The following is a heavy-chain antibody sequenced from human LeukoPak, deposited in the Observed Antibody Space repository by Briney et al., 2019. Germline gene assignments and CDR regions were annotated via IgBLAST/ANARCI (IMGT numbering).Heavy chain of an antibody. CDR1: GYTFTAYY. Sequence: ASVKVSCKASGYTFTAYYIHWVRQAPGQGLEWVGWINPHSGGSNFAQRFQGRVTMTRDTSISTAYMELNRLRSDDTAIYYSATQYLRVFDYWGQGTLVTVSS. CDR2: INPHSGGS. J-gene: IGHJ4*02. D-gene: IGHD2/OR15-2a*01. CDR3: ATQYLRVFDY. V-gene: IGHV1-2*02.